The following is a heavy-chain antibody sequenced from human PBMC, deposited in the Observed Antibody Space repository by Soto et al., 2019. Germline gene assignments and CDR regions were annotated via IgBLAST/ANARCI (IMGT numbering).Heavy chain of an antibody. CDR2: IKSKTDGGTT. V-gene: IGHV3-15*07. CDR3: TTIMPYYYDSSGYYYENKAFDY. Sequence: PGGSPRLSCAASGFTFSNAWMNWVRQAPGKGLEWVGRIKSKTDGGTTDYAAPVKGRFTISRDDSKNTLYLQMNSLKTEDTAVYYCTTIMPYYYDSSGYYYENKAFDYWGQGTLVTVSS. J-gene: IGHJ4*02. CDR1: GFTFSNAW. D-gene: IGHD3-22*01.